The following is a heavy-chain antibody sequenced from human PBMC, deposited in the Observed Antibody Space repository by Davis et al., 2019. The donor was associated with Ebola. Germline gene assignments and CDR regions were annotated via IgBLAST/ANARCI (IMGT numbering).Heavy chain of an antibody. J-gene: IGHJ6*02. D-gene: IGHD4-17*01. CDR3: ARARGTVTTLTLSYYYYYGMDV. Sequence: ASVKVSCKASGYTFTGYYMHWVRQAPGQGLEWMGWINPNSGGTNYAQKFQGRVTMTRDTSISTAYMELSRLRSDDTAVYYCARARGTVTTLTLSYYYYYGMDVWGQGTTVTVSS. CDR1: GYTFTGYY. CDR2: INPNSGGT. V-gene: IGHV1-2*02.